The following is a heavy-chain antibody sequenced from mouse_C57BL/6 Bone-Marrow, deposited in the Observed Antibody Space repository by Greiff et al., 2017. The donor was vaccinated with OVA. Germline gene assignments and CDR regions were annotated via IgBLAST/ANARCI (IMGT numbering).Heavy chain of an antibody. D-gene: IGHD2-3*01. Sequence: QVQLQQPGAELVKPGASVKLSCKASGYTFTSYWMQWVKQRPGQGLEWIGEIDPSDSYTNYNQKFKGKATLTVDTSSSTTYMQLSSLTSEDSAVYYCARSYFPYWGQGTTLTVSS. CDR1: GYTFTSYW. J-gene: IGHJ2*01. CDR3: ARSYFPY. V-gene: IGHV1-50*01. CDR2: IDPSDSYT.